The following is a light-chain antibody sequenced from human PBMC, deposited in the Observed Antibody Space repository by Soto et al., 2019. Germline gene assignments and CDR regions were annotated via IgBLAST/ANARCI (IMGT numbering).Light chain of an antibody. CDR2: EVS. V-gene: IGLV2-14*01. CDR3: SSYTSSNTYVV. Sequence: QSALTQPASVSGSPGQSITISCTGTTSDVCGYNYVSWYQQHPDKAPKVMIYEVSNRPSGVSNRFSGSKSGNTASLTISGLQAEDEADYYCSSYTSSNTYVVFGGGTKLTVL. CDR1: TSDVCGYNY. J-gene: IGLJ2*01.